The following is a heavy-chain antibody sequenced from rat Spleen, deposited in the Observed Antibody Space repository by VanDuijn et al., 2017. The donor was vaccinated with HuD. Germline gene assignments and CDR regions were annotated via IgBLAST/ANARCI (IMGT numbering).Heavy chain of an antibody. V-gene: IGHV5S23*01. J-gene: IGHJ3*01. CDR3: TRDGVRGFAY. CDR2: LSPSGCNT. D-gene: IGHD4-3*01. Sequence: EVQLVESVGGLVQPGRSLKLSCAAPGFTLSDYNMAWVRQAPTKGLEWVASLSPSGCNTYYRDSVKGRFTISRDNAKRTLYLQLGSLRSEDTATYYWTRDGVRGFAYWGQGTVVTVSS. CDR1: GFTLSDYN.